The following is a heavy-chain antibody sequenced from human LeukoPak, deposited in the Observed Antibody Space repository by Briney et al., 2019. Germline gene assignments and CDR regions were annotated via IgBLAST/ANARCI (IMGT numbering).Heavy chain of an antibody. CDR1: GGSISSYY. D-gene: IGHD3-10*01. CDR2: ICYSGST. V-gene: IGHV4-59*01. J-gene: IGHJ5*02. CDR3: ARDTGITRILPAFQFDP. Sequence: SETLSLTCTVSGGSISSYYWSWIRQPPGKGLEWIGYICYSGSTNYNPSLKSRVTISVDTSKNQFSLKLSSVTAADTAVYYCARDTGITRILPAFQFDPWGQGTLVTVSS.